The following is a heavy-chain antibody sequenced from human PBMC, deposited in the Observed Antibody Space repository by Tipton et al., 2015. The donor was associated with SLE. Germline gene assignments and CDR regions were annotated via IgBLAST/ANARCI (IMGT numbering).Heavy chain of an antibody. D-gene: IGHD3-9*01. CDR2: IKQDGSDK. CDR1: GFTFSNFW. Sequence: GSLRLSCAASGFTFSNFWMSWVRQAPGKGLEWVANIKQDGSDKYCVESVKGRFTISRDNANNSLYLQMNSLRAEDTAVYYCARNLLTSYYRYWGQGTLVTVSS. CDR3: ARNLLTSYYRY. V-gene: IGHV3-7*01. J-gene: IGHJ4*02.